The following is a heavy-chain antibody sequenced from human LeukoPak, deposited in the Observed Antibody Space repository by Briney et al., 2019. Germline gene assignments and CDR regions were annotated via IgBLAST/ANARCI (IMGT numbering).Heavy chain of an antibody. Sequence: PGGSLRLSCAASGFTFSSYNINWVRQAPGKGLEWVSYISSSSNTIYYADSVKGRFTISRDNAKNSLYLQMNSLRAEDTALYYCARSRHSYDSSGFPHYWGQGTLVTVSS. CDR2: ISSSSNTI. CDR3: ARSRHSYDSSGFPHY. J-gene: IGHJ4*02. CDR1: GFTFSSYN. D-gene: IGHD3-22*01. V-gene: IGHV3-48*04.